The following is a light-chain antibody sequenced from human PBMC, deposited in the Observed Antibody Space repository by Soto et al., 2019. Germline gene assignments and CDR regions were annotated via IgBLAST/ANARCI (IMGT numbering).Light chain of an antibody. J-gene: IGLJ3*02. CDR3: QVYNGIYLM. V-gene: IGLV3-21*04. Sequence: SYELTQPPSVSVAPGKTARFTCGGNNIRSKSVHWYQLKPGQAPLLIIYYDSDRPSGIPERFSGSNSGNTATLTISRVEAGDEADYYCQVYNGIYLMFGGGTKLTVL. CDR1: NIRSKS. CDR2: YDS.